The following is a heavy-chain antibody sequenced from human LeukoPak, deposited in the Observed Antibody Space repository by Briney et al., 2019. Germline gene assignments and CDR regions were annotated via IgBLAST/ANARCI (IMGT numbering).Heavy chain of an antibody. CDR1: GFTFSSYA. D-gene: IGHD2-15*01. CDR2: ISSNGGST. CDR3: AGHCSGGICYCRGPYMDV. V-gene: IGHV3-64*01. J-gene: IGHJ6*03. Sequence: GGSLRLSCAASGFTFSSYAMHWVRQAPGKGLEYVSAISSNGGSTYYANSVKGRFTISRDNSKNTLYLQMGSLRAEDMAVYYCAGHCSGGICYCRGPYMDVWGKGTTVTVSS.